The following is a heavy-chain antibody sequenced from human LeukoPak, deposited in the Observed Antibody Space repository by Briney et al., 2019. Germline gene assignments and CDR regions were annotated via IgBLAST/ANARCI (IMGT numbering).Heavy chain of an antibody. Sequence: GGSLRLSCAASGFTFSSYAMSWVRQAPGKGLEWVSAISGSGGGTYYADSVKGRFTISRDNSKNTLYLQMNSLRAEDTAVYYCAKDLTFGGEYYFVYWGQGTLVTVSS. CDR3: AKDLTFGGEYYFVY. D-gene: IGHD3-16*01. CDR1: GFTFSSYA. CDR2: ISGSGGGT. J-gene: IGHJ4*02. V-gene: IGHV3-23*01.